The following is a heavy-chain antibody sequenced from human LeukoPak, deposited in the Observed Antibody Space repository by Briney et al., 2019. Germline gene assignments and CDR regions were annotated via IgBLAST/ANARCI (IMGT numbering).Heavy chain of an antibody. CDR2: SDWDDDK. CDR3: ARTIVGATIFDY. Sequence: RGSGPTLVNPPQTLTLTCTFSGFSRRTRGRSVSWIRQPPGKALEWLARSDWDDDKFYSTSLKTRLTISKDTSKNQVVLTMTNMDPVDTATYYCARTIVGATIFDYWGQGTLVTVSS. D-gene: IGHD1-26*01. CDR1: GFSRRTRGRS. V-gene: IGHV2-70*17. J-gene: IGHJ4*02.